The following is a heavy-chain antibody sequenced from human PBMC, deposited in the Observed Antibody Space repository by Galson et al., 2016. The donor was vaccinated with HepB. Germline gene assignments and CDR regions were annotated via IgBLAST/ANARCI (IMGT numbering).Heavy chain of an antibody. J-gene: IGHJ6*02. CDR3: ARDARGEWLHFGMDV. V-gene: IGHV3-33*01. CDR1: GFSFSSYG. D-gene: IGHD3-3*01. Sequence: SLRLSCAASGFSFSSYGMHWVRQAPGKGPEWVAVIWYDGSNKYYTDSVKGRFTISRDNSKNTPYLQMNSLRAEDTAVYYCARDARGEWLHFGMDVWGQGTTVTVSS. CDR2: IWYDGSNK.